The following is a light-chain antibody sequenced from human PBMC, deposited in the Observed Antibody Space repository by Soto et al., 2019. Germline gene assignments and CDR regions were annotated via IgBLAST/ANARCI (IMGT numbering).Light chain of an antibody. V-gene: IGKV4-1*01. J-gene: IGKJ1*01. CDR1: QSVLYSSNNKNY. CDR2: WAS. Sequence: DIVMTQSPDSLAVSLGERATIYCKSSQSVLYSSNNKNYSAWYQQKPGQPPKLLIYWASTRESGVPDRFSGSGSGTDFTLTISSLQAEDVAVYYCQHHYSTPPTFGQGTKVEIK. CDR3: QHHYSTPPT.